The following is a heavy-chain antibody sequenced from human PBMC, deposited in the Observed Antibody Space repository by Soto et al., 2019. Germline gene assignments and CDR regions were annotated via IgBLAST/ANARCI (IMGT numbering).Heavy chain of an antibody. D-gene: IGHD2-15*01. CDR1: GGTFSSYT. CDR3: ASEDHLRHYYYMDV. V-gene: IGHV1-69*02. CDR2: IIPILGIA. Sequence: QVQLVQSGAEVKKPGSSVKDSCKASGGTFSSYTISWVRQAPGQGLEWMGRIIPILGIANYAQKFQGRVTITADKSTSTAYMELSSLRSEDTAVYYCASEDHLRHYYYMDVRGKGTTVTVSS. J-gene: IGHJ6*03.